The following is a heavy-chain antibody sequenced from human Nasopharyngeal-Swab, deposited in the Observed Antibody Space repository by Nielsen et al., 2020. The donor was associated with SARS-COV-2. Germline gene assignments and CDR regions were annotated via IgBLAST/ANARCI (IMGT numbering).Heavy chain of an antibody. Sequence: GESLKISCVASGFTFSNHGMHWVRQAPGKRLEWVAIISYDGSNKNYADSVKGRFTISKDNSKNTLYLQMNTLRAEDTAVYYCAKERFYSGSGKYPRDIDYWGQGALVTVSS. CDR3: AKERFYSGSGKYPRDIDY. V-gene: IGHV3-30*18. J-gene: IGHJ4*02. CDR1: GFTFSNHG. CDR2: ISYDGSNK. D-gene: IGHD3-10*01.